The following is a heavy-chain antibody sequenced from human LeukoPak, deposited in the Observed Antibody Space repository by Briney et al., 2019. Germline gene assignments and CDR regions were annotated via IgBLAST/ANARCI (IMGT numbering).Heavy chain of an antibody. V-gene: IGHV5-10-1*01. CDR3: ARILYGDYAVDY. CDR2: IDPSDSYT. CDR1: GYSFTSYW. D-gene: IGHD4-17*01. J-gene: IGHJ4*02. Sequence: GESLKISCKGSGYSFTSYWISWVRQMPGKGLGWMGRIDPSDSYTNYSPSFQGHVTISADKSISTAYLQWSSLKASDTAMYYCARILYGDYAVDYWGQGTLVTVSS.